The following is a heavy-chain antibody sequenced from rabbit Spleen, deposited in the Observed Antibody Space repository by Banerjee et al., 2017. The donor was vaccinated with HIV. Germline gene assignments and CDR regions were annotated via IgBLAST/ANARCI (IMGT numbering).Heavy chain of an antibody. CDR3: VRDQAGDADYGPYYLNL. CDR2: IYAGSSGST. Sequence: QSLEESGGGLVKPGASLTLTCKASGFSFSSGYDMCWVRQAPGKGLEWIACIYAGSSGSTYYASWAKGRFTISRTWSTTVTLQMTSLTAADTATYFCVRDQAGDADYGPYYLNLWGPGTLVTVS. D-gene: IGHD2-1*01. V-gene: IGHV1S40*01. CDR1: GFSFSSGYD. J-gene: IGHJ4*01.